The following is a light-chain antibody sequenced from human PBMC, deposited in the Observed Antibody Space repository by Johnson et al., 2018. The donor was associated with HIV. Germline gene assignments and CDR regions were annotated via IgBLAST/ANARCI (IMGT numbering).Light chain of an antibody. CDR2: DND. V-gene: IGLV1-51*01. Sequence: QPVLTQPPSMSAAPGQKVTISCSGSSSNIGNNYVSWYQQLPGTAPKLLIYDNDKRPSGIPDRFSASKSDTSATLGITGLQTGDEANYYCGTWDGGLSIYVFGTVPEVTVL. J-gene: IGLJ1*01. CDR1: SSNIGNNY. CDR3: GTWDGGLSIYV.